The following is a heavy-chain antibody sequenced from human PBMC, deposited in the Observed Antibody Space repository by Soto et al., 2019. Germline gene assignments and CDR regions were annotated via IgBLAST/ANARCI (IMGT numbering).Heavy chain of an antibody. J-gene: IGHJ4*02. CDR3: ARRGSGSYSDY. V-gene: IGHV4-39*01. CDR2: IYYSGST. D-gene: IGHD3-10*01. CDR1: GGSISSSSYY. Sequence: QLQLQESGPGLVKPSETLSLTCTVSGGSISSSSYYWGWIRQPPGKGLEWIGSIYYSGSTYYNPSRKSRVTISVDTSKNQFSLKLSSVTAAGTAVYYCARRGSGSYSDYWGQGTLVTVSS.